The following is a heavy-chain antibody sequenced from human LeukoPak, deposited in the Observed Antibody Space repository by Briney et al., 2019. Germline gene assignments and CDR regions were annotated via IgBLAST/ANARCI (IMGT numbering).Heavy chain of an antibody. CDR2: ISSSSTYI. J-gene: IGHJ4*02. D-gene: IGHD3-9*01. CDR3: ARGPQGSPHTPPVLRYFNY. Sequence: GGSLRLSCAASGFTFSSYSMNCVRQAPGKGLEWVSSISSSSTYIYYADSVNGRFTISRDNAKNSLYLQMNSLRAEDTAVYYCARGPQGSPHTPPVLRYFNYWGQGTLVTVSS. CDR1: GFTFSSYS. V-gene: IGHV3-21*06.